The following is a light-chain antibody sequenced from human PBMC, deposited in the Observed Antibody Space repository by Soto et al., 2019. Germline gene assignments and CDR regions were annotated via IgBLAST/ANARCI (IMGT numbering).Light chain of an antibody. CDR3: QHYNTHSPT. CDR2: GAS. CDR1: QSISTW. V-gene: IGKV1-5*01. J-gene: IGKJ1*01. Sequence: DIQMTQYPTTLSASVGDRVTITCRASQSISTWLAWYQQKPGKAPKLLIYGASTLESGVPSRFSGSGSGTEFTLTISSLQPDDFATFYCQHYNTHSPTFGQGTKVEI.